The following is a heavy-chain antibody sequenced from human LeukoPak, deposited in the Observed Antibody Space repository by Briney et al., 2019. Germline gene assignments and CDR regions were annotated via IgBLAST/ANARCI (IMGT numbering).Heavy chain of an antibody. CDR3: ARGGYSYGYMGYFDY. CDR1: GYTFTIYG. CDR2: ISAYNGNT. J-gene: IGHJ4*02. V-gene: IGHV1-18*01. D-gene: IGHD5-18*01. Sequence: GASVKVSCKASGYTFTIYGVSWVRQAPGQGLEWVAWISAYNGNTNYAHKFQGRVTMTTDTATSTAYMELRSLRSDDTAVYYCARGGYSYGYMGYFDYWGQGTLVTVSS.